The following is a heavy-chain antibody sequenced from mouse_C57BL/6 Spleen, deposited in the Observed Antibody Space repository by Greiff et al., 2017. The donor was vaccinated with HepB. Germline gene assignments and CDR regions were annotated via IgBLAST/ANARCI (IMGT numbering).Heavy chain of an antibody. D-gene: IGHD2-4*01. CDR1: GFSLTSYG. V-gene: IGHV2-2*01. J-gene: IGHJ2*01. Sequence: VKLVESGPGLVQPSQSLSITCTVSGFSLTSYGVHWVRQSPGKGLEWLGVIWSGGSTDYNAAFIFRLSISKDNSKSQVFFKMNSLQADDTAIYYCSSGDYDYDEGYYFDYWGQGTTLTVSS. CDR2: IWSGGST. CDR3: SSGDYDYDEGYYFDY.